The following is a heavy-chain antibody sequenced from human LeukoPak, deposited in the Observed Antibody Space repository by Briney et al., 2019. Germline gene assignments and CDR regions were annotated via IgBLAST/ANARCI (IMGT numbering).Heavy chain of an antibody. CDR3: ARVSSGWYYFDY. CDR2: INAGNGNT. Sequence: ASVKVSCKASGYTFTSYAMHWVRQAPGQRLEWMGWINAGNGNTKYSQKFQGRVTITRDTSASTAYMELSSLRSEDTSVYYCARVSSGWYYFDYWGQGTLVTVSS. J-gene: IGHJ4*02. V-gene: IGHV1-3*01. CDR1: GYTFTSYA. D-gene: IGHD6-19*01.